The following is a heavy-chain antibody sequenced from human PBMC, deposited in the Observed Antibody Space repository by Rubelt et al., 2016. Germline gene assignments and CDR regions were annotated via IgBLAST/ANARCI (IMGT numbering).Heavy chain of an antibody. CDR1: GYTFTSYG. J-gene: IGHJ3*02. V-gene: IGHV1-18*01. D-gene: IGHD5-24*01. Sequence: QVQLVQSGAEVKKPGASVKVSCKASGYTFTSYGISWVRQAPGQGLEWMGWISAYNGNTNYAQKDKGRVTWTTDTSTSTAYMALRSLRSDDTAVYYCARRDGYNWDDAFDIGGQGTMVTVSS. CDR2: ISAYNGNT. CDR3: ARRDGYNWDDAFDI.